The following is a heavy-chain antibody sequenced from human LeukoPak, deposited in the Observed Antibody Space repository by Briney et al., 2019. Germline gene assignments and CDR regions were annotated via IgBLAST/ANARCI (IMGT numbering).Heavy chain of an antibody. Sequence: GGSLRLSCAASGFTVSNNYMSWVRQAPGKGLEWVSGITGDATSTYYADSVKGRFTISRDNSENTVFLQMNSLRAEDTAVYFCARSPELRLSYDTTGYYGYFFDFWGQGTLVTVSS. CDR3: ARSPELRLSYDTTGYYGYFFDF. D-gene: IGHD3-22*01. J-gene: IGHJ4*02. CDR1: GFTVSNNY. V-gene: IGHV3-53*01. CDR2: ITGDATST.